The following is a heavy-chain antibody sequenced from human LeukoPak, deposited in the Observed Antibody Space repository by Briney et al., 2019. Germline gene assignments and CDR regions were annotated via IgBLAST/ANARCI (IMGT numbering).Heavy chain of an antibody. CDR2: IHGNGETT. CDR3: AKDPNGDYVGAFDS. V-gene: IGHV3-23*01. J-gene: IGHJ3*02. D-gene: IGHD4-17*01. Sequence: GGYLRLSCAASAFRFNSFAMTWVRQAPGKGLEWVSGIHGNGETTYYADSVKGRFTISRDNSRELLYLQMNSLRVEDTAVYYCAKDPNGDYVGAFDSWGQGTMVTVSS. CDR1: AFRFNSFA.